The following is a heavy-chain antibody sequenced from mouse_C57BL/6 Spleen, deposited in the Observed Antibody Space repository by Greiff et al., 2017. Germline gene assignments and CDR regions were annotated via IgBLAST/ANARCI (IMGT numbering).Heavy chain of an antibody. CDR1: GYTFTSYW. CDR3: ARITTTVVDYYAMDY. V-gene: IGHV1-52*01. CDR2: IDPSDSET. Sequence: QVQLQQSGAELVRPGSSVKLSCKASGYTFTSYWMHWVKQRPIQGLEWIGNIDPSDSETHYNQKFKDKATLTVDKSSSTAYMQLSSLTSEDSAVYYCARITTTVVDYYAMDYWGQGTSVTVSS. D-gene: IGHD1-1*01. J-gene: IGHJ4*01.